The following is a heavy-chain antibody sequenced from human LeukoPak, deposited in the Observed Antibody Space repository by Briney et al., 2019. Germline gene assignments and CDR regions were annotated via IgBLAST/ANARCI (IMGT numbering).Heavy chain of an antibody. D-gene: IGHD3-22*01. CDR2: ISYTGST. V-gene: IGHV4-59*02. CDR3: ARAGDYYDSRRYYYSFDY. CDR1: GGSVSSFY. Sequence: PSETLSLTCTVSGGSVSSFYWSWIRQPPGKGLEWIGYISYTGSTNYNPSLKSRVTMSVDTSKNHFSLKLGSVTAADTAVYYCARAGDYYDSRRYYYSFDYWGQGTLVTVSS. J-gene: IGHJ4*02.